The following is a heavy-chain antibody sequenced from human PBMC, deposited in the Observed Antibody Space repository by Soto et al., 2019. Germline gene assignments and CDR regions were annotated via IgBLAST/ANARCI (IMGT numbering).Heavy chain of an antibody. CDR2: FIPILDMA. Sequence: QVQVVQSGAEVKKPESSVKVSCKPSGGTFNTYTVNWVRLAPGHGLEWMGRFIPILDMANYAQKFQDRVTITADRSTFTAYRELNSRTSDDTAVYYCAITYCRDNSCPRDFDFWGPGTRVTVSS. V-gene: IGHV1-69*02. CDR3: AITYCRDNSCPRDFDF. D-gene: IGHD2-21*01. CDR1: GGTFNTYT. J-gene: IGHJ4*02.